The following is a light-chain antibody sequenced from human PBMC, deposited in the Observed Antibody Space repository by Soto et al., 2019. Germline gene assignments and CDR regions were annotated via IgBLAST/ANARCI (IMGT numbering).Light chain of an antibody. V-gene: IGLV2-14*01. J-gene: IGLJ1*01. CDR2: EVS. Sequence: QSVLTQPASVSGSPGQSITISCTGTSSDVGGYNYVSWYQQRPGKAPKLIIFEVSYRPSGISNRFSASKSGDTASLTISGLQADDEADYHCCSYTDSRTHIFGSGTKVTVL. CDR3: CSYTDSRTHI. CDR1: SSDVGGYNY.